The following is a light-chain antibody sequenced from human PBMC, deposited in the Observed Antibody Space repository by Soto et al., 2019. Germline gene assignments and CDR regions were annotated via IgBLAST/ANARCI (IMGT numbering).Light chain of an antibody. J-gene: IGKJ5*01. CDR2: GAS. CDR1: QSVSSN. CDR3: QQYNNWPIT. V-gene: IGKV3-15*01. Sequence: EIVMRQSPATLSVSPGERATLSCRASQSVSSNLAWYQQKPGQAPRLLIYGASTRATGIPARFSGSGSGTEFTLTISSLQSEDFAVYYCQQYNNWPITSGQGTRLEIK.